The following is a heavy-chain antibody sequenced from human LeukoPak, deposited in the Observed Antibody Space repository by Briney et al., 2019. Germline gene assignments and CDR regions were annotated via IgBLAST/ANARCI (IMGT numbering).Heavy chain of an antibody. CDR3: ARIAAAADYFDY. D-gene: IGHD6-13*01. J-gene: IGHJ4*02. CDR1: GFIVSSNY. V-gene: IGHV3-11*04. Sequence: GGSLRLSCAASGFIVSSNYMSWVRQAPGKGLEWVSYISSSGTTIYYADSVKGRFTISRDNAKNSLYLQMNSLRVEDTAVYYCARIAAAADYFDYWGQGTLVTVSS. CDR2: ISSSGTTI.